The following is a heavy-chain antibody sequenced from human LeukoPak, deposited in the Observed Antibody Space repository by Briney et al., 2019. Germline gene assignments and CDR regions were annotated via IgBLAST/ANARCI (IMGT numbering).Heavy chain of an antibody. V-gene: IGHV4-59*01. J-gene: IGHJ3*02. CDR2: IYYSGST. CDR3: ARFSIVVVPADSNAFDI. D-gene: IGHD2-2*01. CDR1: GGSISSYY. Sequence: KPSETLSLTCTVSGGSISSYYWSWIRQPPGKGLEWIGYIYYSGSTNYNPSLKSRVTISVDTSKSQFSLKLSSVTAADTAVYYCARFSIVVVPADSNAFDIWGQGAMVTVSS.